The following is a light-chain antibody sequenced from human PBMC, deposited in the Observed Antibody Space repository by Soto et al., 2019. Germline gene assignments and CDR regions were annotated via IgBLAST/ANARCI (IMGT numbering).Light chain of an antibody. CDR1: QSISSW. CDR3: QQYNSYSLT. Sequence: DIKMTQSPSTLSASVGDRVTITCRASQSISSWLAWYQQKPGKAPKLLIYKASSLESGVPSRFSVSGYGTEFTLTISSMQPDDFATYYCQQYNSYSLTFGGGTKMEIK. V-gene: IGKV1-5*03. J-gene: IGKJ4*01. CDR2: KAS.